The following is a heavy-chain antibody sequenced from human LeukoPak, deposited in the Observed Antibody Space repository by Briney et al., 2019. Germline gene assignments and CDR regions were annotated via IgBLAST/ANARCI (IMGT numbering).Heavy chain of an antibody. Sequence: GGSLRLSCAASGFTFSSYWMHWVRQAPGKGLVWVSRINSDGSSTSYADSVKGRFTISRDNAKNTLYLQMNSLRAEDTAVYYCARMWLRFGGFDYWGQGTLVTVSS. CDR3: ARMWLRFGGFDY. J-gene: IGHJ4*02. V-gene: IGHV3-74*01. D-gene: IGHD5-12*01. CDR2: INSDGSST. CDR1: GFTFSSYW.